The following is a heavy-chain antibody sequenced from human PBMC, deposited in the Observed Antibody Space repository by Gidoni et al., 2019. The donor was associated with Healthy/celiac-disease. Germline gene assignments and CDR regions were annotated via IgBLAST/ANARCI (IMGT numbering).Heavy chain of an antibody. CDR1: GDSASSNSAA. CDR2: TYYRSKWYN. J-gene: IGHJ4*02. CDR3: SRDSMIAVAGAFDY. Sequence: QVQLQQSGPGLVKPSQTLSLTCAISGDSASSNSAAWTWIRQSPSRGLEWLGRTYYRSKWYNDYSVSVKSRITITPDTSKNQFSLQLNSVTPEDTAVYYCSRDSMIAVAGAFDYWGQGTLVTVSS. D-gene: IGHD6-19*01. V-gene: IGHV6-1*01.